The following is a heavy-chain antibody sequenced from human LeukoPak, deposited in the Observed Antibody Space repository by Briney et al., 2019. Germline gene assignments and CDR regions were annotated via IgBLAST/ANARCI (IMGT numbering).Heavy chain of an antibody. CDR1: GYTFTGYY. J-gene: IGHJ5*02. D-gene: IGHD3-22*01. CDR2: IKPNSGGT. V-gene: IGHV1-2*02. Sequence: ASVKVSCKASGYTFTGYYMHWVRQAPGQGLEWMGWIKPNSGGTNYAQKFQGRVTMTRDTSISTAYLELSRLRSDDTAVYYFARVGRHPYDSSGYYFPWGQGTLVTVSS. CDR3: ARVGRHPYDSSGYYFP.